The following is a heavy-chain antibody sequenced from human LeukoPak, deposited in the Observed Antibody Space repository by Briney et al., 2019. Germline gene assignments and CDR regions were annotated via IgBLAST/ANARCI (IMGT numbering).Heavy chain of an antibody. CDR1: GYTFTSYY. J-gene: IGHJ6*03. D-gene: IGHD3-10*01. CDR3: ARDPSGYYYGSGSRAHLYYYYYMDV. V-gene: IGHV1-46*01. Sequence: GASVKVSCKASGYTFTSYYMHWVRQAPGQGLEWMGIINPSGGSTSYAQKFQGRVTMTRDTSTSTVYMELSSLRSEDTAVYYCARDPSGYYYGSGSRAHLYYYYYMDVWGKGTTVTISS. CDR2: INPSGGST.